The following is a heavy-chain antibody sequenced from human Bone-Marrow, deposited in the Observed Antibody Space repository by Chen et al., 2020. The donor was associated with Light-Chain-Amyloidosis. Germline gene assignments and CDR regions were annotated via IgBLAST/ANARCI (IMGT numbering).Heavy chain of an antibody. Sequence: QVQLVQSGAEVKKPGASVKVSCEASGYTFTGYHMHWVRQAPGQGLEWMGWINPNSDSTIYAQKCQGRVTMTRDTSISTVYMELSRLRSDDTAVYYCARGLHCSNTNCYLEFYYNAMDVWGQGTTVTVSS. D-gene: IGHD2-2*01. J-gene: IGHJ6*02. CDR2: INPNSDST. V-gene: IGHV1-2*02. CDR1: GYTFTGYH. CDR3: ARGLHCSNTNCYLEFYYNAMDV.